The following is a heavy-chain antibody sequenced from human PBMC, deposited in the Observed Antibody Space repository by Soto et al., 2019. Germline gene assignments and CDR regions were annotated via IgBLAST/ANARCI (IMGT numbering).Heavy chain of an antibody. CDR1: GDRVSSNSAA. J-gene: IGHJ6*02. V-gene: IGHV6-1*01. CDR2: TYYRSKWYN. CDR3: ARAGDYDSWSGYSSQYYYYGMDV. D-gene: IGHD3-3*01. Sequence: SQTLSLTCAISGDRVSSNSAAWNWIRQSPSRGLEWLGRTYYRSKWYNDYAVSVKSRITINPDTSKNQFSLQLNSLTPEDTAVYYCARAGDYDSWSGYSSQYYYYGMDVWGQGTPVTVSS.